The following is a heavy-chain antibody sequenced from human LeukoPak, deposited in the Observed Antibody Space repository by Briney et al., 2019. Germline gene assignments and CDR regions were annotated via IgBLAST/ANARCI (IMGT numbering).Heavy chain of an antibody. D-gene: IGHD6-25*01. J-gene: IGHJ4*02. V-gene: IGHV4-59*01. CDR3: ARLIAAAEPVARYFDY. CDR2: IYYSGST. Sequence: SETLSLTCTVSGGSISSYYWSWIRQPPGKGLEWIGYIYYSGSTNYTPSLKSRVTISVDTSKNQFSLKLTSVTAADTAVYYCARLIAAAEPVARYFDYWGQGTLVTVSS. CDR1: GGSISSYY.